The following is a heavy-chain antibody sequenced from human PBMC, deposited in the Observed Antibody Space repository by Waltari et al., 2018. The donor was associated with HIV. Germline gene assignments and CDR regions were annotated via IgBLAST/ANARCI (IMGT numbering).Heavy chain of an antibody. CDR2: INPKNGDT. V-gene: IGHV1-2*02. CDR1: GYTFTDYY. CDR3: ARPSAFTIFGILTPFDY. D-gene: IGHD3-3*01. Sequence: VQVVQSGAEVKKPGASVKVSCTTSGYTFTDYYIHWGRQAPGQGLEWMGWINPKNGDTKFAQKFQGSVTLTRDTSITTTYLELNSLRFDDAAIYYCARPSAFTIFGILTPFDYWGQGTLVTVSS. J-gene: IGHJ4*02.